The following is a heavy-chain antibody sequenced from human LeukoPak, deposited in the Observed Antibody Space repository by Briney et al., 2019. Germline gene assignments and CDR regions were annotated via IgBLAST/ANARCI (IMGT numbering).Heavy chain of an antibody. J-gene: IGHJ4*02. Sequence: GGSLRLSCAASGFTFSSSAMSWVRQAPGKGLEWVSAISNNGGYTYYADSVQGRFTISRDNAKNPLYLQMNSLRAEDTAVYYCAREGDTAMVTVNYWGQGTLVTVSS. D-gene: IGHD5-18*01. CDR1: GFTFSSSA. V-gene: IGHV3-23*01. CDR3: AREGDTAMVTVNY. CDR2: ISNNGGYT.